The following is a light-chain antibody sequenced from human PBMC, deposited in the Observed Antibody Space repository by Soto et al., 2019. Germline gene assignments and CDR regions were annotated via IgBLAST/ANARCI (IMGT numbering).Light chain of an antibody. CDR3: QEYNDWCPIT. J-gene: IGKJ4*01. V-gene: IGKV3-15*01. CDR1: QSISTK. CDR2: GAS. Sequence: IVMTQSPATLSVSPGERATLSCRASQSISTKLAWYQQKPGQAPRLLIYGASTRATGIPVRFSGSGSGTEFTLTITSLQFEDFAVYYCQEYNDWCPITFGGGTKVEIK.